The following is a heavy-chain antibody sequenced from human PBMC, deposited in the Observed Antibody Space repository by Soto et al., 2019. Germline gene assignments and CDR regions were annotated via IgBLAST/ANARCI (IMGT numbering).Heavy chain of an antibody. V-gene: IGHV1-69*13. CDR1: GGTFSSYA. CDR3: ARAGPGIALAGTYYFDY. J-gene: IGHJ4*02. CDR2: IIPIFGTA. Sequence: ASVKVSCKASGGTFSSYAISWVRQAPGQGLEWMGGIIPIFGTANYAQKFQGRVTITADESTSTAYMELSSLRSEDTAVYYCARAGPGIALAGTYYFDYWGQGTLVTVSS. D-gene: IGHD6-19*01.